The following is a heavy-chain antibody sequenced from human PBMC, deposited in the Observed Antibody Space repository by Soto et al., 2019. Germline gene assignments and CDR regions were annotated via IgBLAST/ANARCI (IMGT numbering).Heavy chain of an antibody. J-gene: IGHJ4*02. CDR2: ISSSGGPT. Sequence: EVQLLESGGGLVQPGGSLRLSCAAYGYTFRIDAMSWVRQAPGKGLEWVSIISSSGGPTNYTDSVKGRFTISRDNSKNTLYLQMNSLRVDDTALYYCAKHNGGFTYGLFDYWGQGALVTASS. D-gene: IGHD5-18*01. CDR3: AKHNGGFTYGLFDY. V-gene: IGHV3-23*01. CDR1: GYTFRIDA.